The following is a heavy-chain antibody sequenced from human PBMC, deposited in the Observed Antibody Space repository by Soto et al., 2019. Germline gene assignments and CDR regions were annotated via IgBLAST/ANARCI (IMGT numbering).Heavy chain of an antibody. CDR3: AREIRGWRLRYYYYGMDV. J-gene: IGHJ6*02. CDR1: GGSISSSSYY. CDR2: IYYSGST. D-gene: IGHD5-12*01. Sequence: PSETLSLTCTVSGGSISSSSYYWGWIRQPPGKGLEWIGSIYYSGSTYYNPSLKSRVTISVDTSKNQFSLKLRSVTAADTAVYYCAREIRGWRLRYYYYGMDVWGQGTTVTVSS. V-gene: IGHV4-39*02.